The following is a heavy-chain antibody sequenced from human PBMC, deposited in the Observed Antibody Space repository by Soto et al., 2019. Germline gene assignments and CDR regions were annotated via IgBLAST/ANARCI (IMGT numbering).Heavy chain of an antibody. CDR3: ARFSCISTSCYSHYYYGMDV. CDR1: GYSFTSYW. CDR2: IYPGDSDT. V-gene: IGHV5-51*01. J-gene: IGHJ6*02. D-gene: IGHD2-2*01. Sequence: GESLKISCKGSGYSFTSYWIGWVRQMPGKGLEWMGIIYPGDSDTRYSPYFQGQDNISADKSISTAYLQWSSLKASDTAMYYCARFSCISTSCYSHYYYGMDVWGQGTTVTVSS.